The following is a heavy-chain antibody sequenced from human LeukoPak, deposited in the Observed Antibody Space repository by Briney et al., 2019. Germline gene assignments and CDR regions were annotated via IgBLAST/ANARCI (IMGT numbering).Heavy chain of an antibody. CDR1: RFDLSAYT. Sequence: GGSLRLSCAPSRFDLSAYTMNWVRQAPGKGLEWVSSISSSSVYIFYADSLKGRFTISRDNAKNSLYLQMNSLRAEDTAVYYCARDSPQDYYDTPYDAFDIWGQGTMVTVSS. V-gene: IGHV3-21*01. CDR3: ARDSPQDYYDTPYDAFDI. D-gene: IGHD3-22*01. J-gene: IGHJ3*02. CDR2: ISSSSVYI.